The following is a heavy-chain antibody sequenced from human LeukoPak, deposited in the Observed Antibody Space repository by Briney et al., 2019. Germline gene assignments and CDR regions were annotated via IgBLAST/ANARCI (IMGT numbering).Heavy chain of an antibody. CDR2: ISSSGSTI. V-gene: IGHV3-11*01. Sequence: GGSLRLSCAASGFTFSDYYMSWIRQAPGKGLEWVSYISSSGSTIYYADSVKGRFTISRDNAKNSLYLQMNSLRAEDTAVYYCARRRDSGSLQHFDYWGQGTLVTVSS. CDR3: ARRRDSGSLQHFDY. CDR1: GFTFSDYY. D-gene: IGHD1-26*01. J-gene: IGHJ4*02.